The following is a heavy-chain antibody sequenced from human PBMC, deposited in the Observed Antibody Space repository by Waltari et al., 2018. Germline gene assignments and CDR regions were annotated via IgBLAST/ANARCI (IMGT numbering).Heavy chain of an antibody. CDR3: ARDPGPIVGAPDY. V-gene: IGHV1-2*02. J-gene: IGHJ4*02. CDR2: SNPKNGDT. Sequence: QVQLVQSGTEVKKPGASVKVSCQASGYSFTDYHLHWVRQTPGQGLEWLGWSNPKNGDTGYAQNFLGRVTMTRDTSINTVYMDLSGLRSDDTAVFYCARDPGPIVGAPDYWGQGTLVTVSS. D-gene: IGHD1-26*01. CDR1: GYSFTDYH.